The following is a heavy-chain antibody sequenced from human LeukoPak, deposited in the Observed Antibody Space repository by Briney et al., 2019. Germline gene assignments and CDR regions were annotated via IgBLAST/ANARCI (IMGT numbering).Heavy chain of an antibody. Sequence: SETLSLTCAVYGGSFSGYYWSWIRQPPGKGLEWIGEINHSGSTNYNPSLKSRVTISVDTSKNQFSLKLSSVTAADTAVYYCARGEVTPKWYFDLWGRGTLVTVSS. CDR1: GGSFSGYY. CDR3: ARGEVTPKWYFDL. CDR2: INHSGST. D-gene: IGHD4-23*01. J-gene: IGHJ2*01. V-gene: IGHV4-34*01.